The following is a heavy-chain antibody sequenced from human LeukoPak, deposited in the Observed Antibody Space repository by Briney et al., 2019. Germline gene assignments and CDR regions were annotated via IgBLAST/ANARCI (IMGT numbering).Heavy chain of an antibody. CDR2: ISHSGDT. Sequence: SETLSLTCTVSGYSISSGYYWGCIRQPPGEGLEWVGAISHSGDTYYKASLKSRVSISVDTVKNQFSLKLSSVTAADTAVYYCARAHGSGIEGTFDIWGQGTMVTVSS. V-gene: IGHV4-38-2*02. CDR1: GYSISSGYY. J-gene: IGHJ3*02. D-gene: IGHD3-10*01. CDR3: ARAHGSGIEGTFDI.